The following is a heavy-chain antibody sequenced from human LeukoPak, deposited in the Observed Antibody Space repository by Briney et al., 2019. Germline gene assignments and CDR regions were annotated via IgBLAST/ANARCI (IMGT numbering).Heavy chain of an antibody. V-gene: IGHV1-46*01. CDR3: ARSHCGGDCSSGYSDY. J-gene: IGHJ4*02. Sequence: GASVKASCKASGYTFTSYYMHWVRQAPGQGLEWMGIINPSGGSTTYAQKFHGRVTMTRDTSTSTIYMELSSLRSEDTAVYYCARSHCGGDCSSGYSDYWGQGTLVTVSS. CDR2: INPSGGST. D-gene: IGHD2-21*02. CDR1: GYTFTSYY.